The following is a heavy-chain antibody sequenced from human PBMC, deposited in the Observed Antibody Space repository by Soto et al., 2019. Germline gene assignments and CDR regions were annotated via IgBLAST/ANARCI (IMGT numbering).Heavy chain of an antibody. CDR1: GGSFSGYY. J-gene: IGHJ4*02. CDR2: INHSGST. Sequence: SETLSLTCAVYGGSFSGYYWNWIRQPPGKGLEWIGEINHSGSTNYNPSLKSRVTISVDTSKNQFSLRLSSVTAADTAVYYCARHGMDYYDSSGYYYSPYYFDYWGQGTLVTVS. D-gene: IGHD3-22*01. V-gene: IGHV4-34*01. CDR3: ARHGMDYYDSSGYYYSPYYFDY.